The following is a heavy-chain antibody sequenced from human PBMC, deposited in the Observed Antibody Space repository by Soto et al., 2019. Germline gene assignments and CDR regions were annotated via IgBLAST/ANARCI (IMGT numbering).Heavy chain of an antibody. J-gene: IGHJ4*02. D-gene: IGHD4-4*01. CDR3: TRDLHSNYRGAFY. CDR1: GFTFGDYA. V-gene: IGHV3-49*03. CDR2: IRSKAYGGTT. Sequence: GGSLRLSCTASGFTFGDYAMSWFRQAPGKGLEWVGFIRSKAYGGTTEYAASVKGRFTISRDDSKSIAYLQMNNLKTEDTAVYYCTRDLHSNYRGAFYWGQGTLVTVSS.